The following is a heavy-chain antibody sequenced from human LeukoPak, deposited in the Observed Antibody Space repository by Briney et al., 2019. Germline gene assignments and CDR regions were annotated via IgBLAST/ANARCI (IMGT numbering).Heavy chain of an antibody. V-gene: IGHV5-51*01. CDR3: ARQGYSYGFDY. Sequence: GESLKISCKGSGYSFTSYWIGWVRQMPGQGLEWVGIIYPGDSNTRYSPSFQGQVTISADESISTAYLQWSSLKASDTAMYYCARQGYSYGFDYWGQGTLVTVSS. D-gene: IGHD5-18*01. CDR2: IYPGDSNT. CDR1: GYSFTSYW. J-gene: IGHJ4*02.